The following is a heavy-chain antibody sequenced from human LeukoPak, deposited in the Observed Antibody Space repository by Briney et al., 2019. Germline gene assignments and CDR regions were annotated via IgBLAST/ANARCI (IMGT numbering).Heavy chain of an antibody. V-gene: IGHV3-48*03. Sequence: GGSLRLSCAASGFTFSSYEMNWVRQAPGKGLEWVSYINSSGSTIYYADSVKGRFTISRDNAKNSLYLQMNSLRAEDTAVYYCASTPAYGSGSYSPDYWGQGTLVTVSS. J-gene: IGHJ4*02. CDR3: ASTPAYGSGSYSPDY. D-gene: IGHD3-10*01. CDR1: GFTFSSYE. CDR2: INSSGSTI.